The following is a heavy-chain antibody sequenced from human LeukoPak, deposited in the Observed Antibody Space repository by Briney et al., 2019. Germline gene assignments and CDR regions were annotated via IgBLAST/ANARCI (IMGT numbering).Heavy chain of an antibody. CDR1: GGSFRGYY. CDR3: ARVGNDVRYFDY. CDR2: INHSGST. V-gene: IGHV4-34*01. J-gene: IGHJ4*02. D-gene: IGHD1-1*01. Sequence: KTSETLSLTCAVYGGSFRGYYWSWIRQPPGKGLEWIGEINHSGSTNYNPSLKSRVTISVDTSKNQFSLKLSSVTAADTAVYYCARVGNDVRYFDYWGQGTLVTVSS.